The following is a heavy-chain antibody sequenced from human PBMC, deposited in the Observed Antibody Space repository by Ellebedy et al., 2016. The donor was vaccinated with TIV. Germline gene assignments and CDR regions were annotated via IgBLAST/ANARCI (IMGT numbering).Heavy chain of an antibody. CDR1: GGSISSGGYS. CDR3: ARGYYDSSGYYYFDY. J-gene: IGHJ4*02. V-gene: IGHV4-30-2*01. Sequence: SETLSLXXAVSGGSISSGGYSWSWIRQPPGKGLEWIGYIYHSGSTYYNPSLKSRVTISVDRSKNQFSLKLSSVTAADTAVYYCARGYYDSSGYYYFDYWGQGTLVTVSS. D-gene: IGHD3-22*01. CDR2: IYHSGST.